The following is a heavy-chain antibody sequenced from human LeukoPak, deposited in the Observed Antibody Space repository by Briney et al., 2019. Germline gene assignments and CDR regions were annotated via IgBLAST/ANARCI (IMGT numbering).Heavy chain of an antibody. J-gene: IGHJ3*02. V-gene: IGHV4-4*07. D-gene: IGHD3-3*01. CDR2: IYTSGST. CDR3: ARVGRITIFGVVIHHAFDI. Sequence: PSETLSLTCTVSGGSISSYYWSWIRQPAGKGLEWIGRIYTSGSTNYNPSLKSRVTMSLDTSKNQVSLKLTSVTAADTAVYYCARVGRITIFGVVIHHAFDIWGQGTMVTVSS. CDR1: GGSISSYY.